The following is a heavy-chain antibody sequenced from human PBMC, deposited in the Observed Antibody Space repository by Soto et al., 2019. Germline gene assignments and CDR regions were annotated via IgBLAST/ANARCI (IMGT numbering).Heavy chain of an antibody. D-gene: IGHD5-18*01. V-gene: IGHV1-3*01. CDR1: GYTFTSYA. CDR2: INAGNGNT. J-gene: IGHJ4*02. CDR3: ARDRGTAYYFDY. Sequence: GASVKVSCKASGYTFTSYAMHWVRQAPGQRLEWMGWINAGNGNTKYSQKFQGRVTITRDTSASTAYMELSSLRSEDTAVYYCARDRGTAYYFDYWGQGTLVTVSS.